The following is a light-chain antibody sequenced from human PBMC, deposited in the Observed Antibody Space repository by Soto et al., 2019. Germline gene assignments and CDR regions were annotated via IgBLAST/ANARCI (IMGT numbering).Light chain of an antibody. J-gene: IGKJ1*01. Sequence: DIQMTQSLSTLSASVGDRVTITCRASQSISSWLAWYQQKPGKAPKLLIYKASSLESGVPSRFSGSGSGTEFTLTISSLQPDDFATYYCQHYNSSWTFGQGTKVEIK. V-gene: IGKV1-5*03. CDR1: QSISSW. CDR3: QHYNSSWT. CDR2: KAS.